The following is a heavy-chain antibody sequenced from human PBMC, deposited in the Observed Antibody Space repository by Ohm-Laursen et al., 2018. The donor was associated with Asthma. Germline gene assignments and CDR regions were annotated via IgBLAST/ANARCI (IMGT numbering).Heavy chain of an antibody. V-gene: IGHV3-30-3*01. CDR3: ARDVMEWYLPAFDF. Sequence: SLRLSCSAPGFTFRSYAMHWVRQAPGKGLEWVAGGGSYYDGGLKYYADSVNGRFTVSRDDSKNTLYLQMNSLRPDDTAVYYCARDVMEWYLPAFDFWGQGTLVTVSS. CDR1: GFTFRSYA. CDR2: GGSYYDGGLK. J-gene: IGHJ4*02. D-gene: IGHD3-3*01.